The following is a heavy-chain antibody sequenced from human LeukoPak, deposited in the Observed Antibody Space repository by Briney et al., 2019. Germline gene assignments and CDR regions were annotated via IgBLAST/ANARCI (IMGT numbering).Heavy chain of an antibody. D-gene: IGHD6-6*01. CDR2: INPNSGGT. CDR1: GYTFTGYY. J-gene: IGHJ4*02. V-gene: IGHV1-2*02. Sequence: GASVKVSCKASGYTFTGYYMHWVRQAPGQGLEWMGWINPNSGGTNYAQKLQGRVTMTTDTSTSTAYMELRSLRSDDTAVYYCARDRLKSSPVFDYWGQGTLVTVSS. CDR3: ARDRLKSSPVFDY.